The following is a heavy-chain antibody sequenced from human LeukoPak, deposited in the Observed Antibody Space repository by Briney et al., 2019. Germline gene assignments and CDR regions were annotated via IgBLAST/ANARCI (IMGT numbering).Heavy chain of an antibody. D-gene: IGHD2-15*01. CDR2: IFSGGTT. V-gene: IGHV3-53*01. Sequence: PGGSLRLSCAASGFTVSSNYMSWVRQAPGKGLEWVSVIFSGGTTYYADSVKGRFTISRDNSKNTLYLQMNSLKASDTAMYYCARARSCGGGTCYADYWGQGTLVTVSS. CDR3: ARARSCGGGTCYADY. CDR1: GFTVSSNY. J-gene: IGHJ4*02.